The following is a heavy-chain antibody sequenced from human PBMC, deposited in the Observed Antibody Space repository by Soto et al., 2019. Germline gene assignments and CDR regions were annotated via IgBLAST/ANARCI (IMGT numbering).Heavy chain of an antibody. D-gene: IGHD6-19*01. CDR1: GFNFGAYA. CDR2: ISGSSSGT. V-gene: IGHV3-23*01. Sequence: GGSLRLSCEASGFNFGAYAMSWVRQAPGKGLEWVSGISGSSSGTYYTDSVKGRFTISRDNSKDTVYLQMNSLRGEDTAVYYCAKDRSENFWIYYYAMDVWGQGTAVTVSS. CDR3: AKDRSENFWIYYYAMDV. J-gene: IGHJ6*02.